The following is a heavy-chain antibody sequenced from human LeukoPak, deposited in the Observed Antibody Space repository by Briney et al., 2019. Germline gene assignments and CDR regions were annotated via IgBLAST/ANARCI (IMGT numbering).Heavy chain of an antibody. CDR3: KRGLVLKNIAVSTSCRCYCDY. Sequence: PGGSLRLSCAASGFTFSSYSMNWVRQAPGKGLEWVSSISSSSSYIYYADSVKGRFTISRDNAKNSLYLQMHSLRAEDTAVYYCKRGLVLKNIAVSTSCRCYCDYWGQGTLVTVSS. D-gene: IGHD2-2*01. V-gene: IGHV3-21*01. CDR1: GFTFSSYS. CDR2: ISSSSSYI. J-gene: IGHJ4*02.